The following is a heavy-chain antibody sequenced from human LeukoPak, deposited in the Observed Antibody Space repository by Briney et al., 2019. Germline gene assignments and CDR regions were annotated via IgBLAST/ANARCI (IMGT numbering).Heavy chain of an antibody. Sequence: GSSVKVSCKASGGTFSSYTISWLRQAPGQGLEWMGRMIPILGIANYAQKFQGRVTITADTSTSTAYMELSSLRSEDTAVYYCASGVGIAAAGPTNGYWGQGTLVTVSS. CDR3: ASGVGIAAAGPTNGY. CDR1: GGTFSSYT. CDR2: MIPILGIA. V-gene: IGHV1-69*02. D-gene: IGHD6-13*01. J-gene: IGHJ4*02.